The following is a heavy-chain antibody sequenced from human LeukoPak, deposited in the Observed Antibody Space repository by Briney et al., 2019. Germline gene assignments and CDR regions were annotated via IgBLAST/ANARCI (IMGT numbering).Heavy chain of an antibody. CDR1: GFTFSSYW. V-gene: IGHV3-7*03. Sequence: GGSLRLSCAASGFTFSSYWMSWVRQAPGKGLEWVANIKQDGCEKYYVDSVKGRFTISRDNAKNSLYLQMNSLRAEDTAVYYCARDSSSWYYYYYYGMDVWGKGTTVTVSS. J-gene: IGHJ6*04. CDR2: IKQDGCEK. CDR3: ARDSSSWYYYYYYGMDV. D-gene: IGHD6-13*01.